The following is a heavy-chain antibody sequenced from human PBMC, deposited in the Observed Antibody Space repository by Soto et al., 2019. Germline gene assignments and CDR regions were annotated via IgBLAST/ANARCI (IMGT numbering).Heavy chain of an antibody. D-gene: IGHD2-2*01. CDR3: AREAACSSTSCYNWFDH. CDR2: IYYSGST. J-gene: IGHJ5*02. Sequence: TLSLTCTVSGCSISSGGYYWSWIRQHPGKGLEWIGYIYYSGSTYYNPSLKSRVTISVDTSKNQFSLKLSSVTAADTAVYYCAREAACSSTSCYNWFDHWGQGTLVTVSS. V-gene: IGHV4-31*03. CDR1: GCSISSGGYY.